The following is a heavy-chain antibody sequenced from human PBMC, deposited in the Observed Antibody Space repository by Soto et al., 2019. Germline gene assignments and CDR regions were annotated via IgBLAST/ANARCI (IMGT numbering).Heavy chain of an antibody. CDR3: AKDQHDFWSGYYTFDY. D-gene: IGHD3-3*01. Sequence: PGGSLRLSCAASGFTFSSYGMHWVRQAPGKGLEWVAVISYDGSNKYYADSVKGRFTISRDNSKNTLYLQMNSLRAEDTAVYYCAKDQHDFWSGYYTFDYWGQGTLVTVSS. J-gene: IGHJ4*02. CDR1: GFTFSSYG. V-gene: IGHV3-30*18. CDR2: ISYDGSNK.